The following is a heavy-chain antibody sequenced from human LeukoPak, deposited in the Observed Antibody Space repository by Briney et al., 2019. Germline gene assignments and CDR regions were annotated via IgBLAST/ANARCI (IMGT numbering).Heavy chain of an antibody. CDR2: INPNSGGT. Sequence: ASVKVSCKASGYTFTGYYMHWVRQAPGQGLEWMGWINPNSGGTNYAQKFQGRVTMTRDTSLSTAYMELSRLRSDDTAVYFCANMKMGPIFHPDYWGQGTLVIVSS. CDR3: ANMKMGPIFHPDY. D-gene: IGHD1-26*01. CDR1: GYTFTGYY. V-gene: IGHV1-2*02. J-gene: IGHJ4*02.